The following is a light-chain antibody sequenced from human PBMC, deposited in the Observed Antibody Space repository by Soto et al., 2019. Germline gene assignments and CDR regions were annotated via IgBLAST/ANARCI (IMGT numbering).Light chain of an antibody. J-gene: IGKJ1*01. CDR3: QHYCSSPPWT. V-gene: IGKV3-20*01. Sequence: EIVLTQSPGTLSLSPGERATLSCRASQSISGTYLAWYQQKPGRAPRILIYGASNRATGMPDRFSGSGSGTDFTLAICRLEPEDFAVYYCQHYCSSPPWTFGQGTKVEIK. CDR1: QSISGTY. CDR2: GAS.